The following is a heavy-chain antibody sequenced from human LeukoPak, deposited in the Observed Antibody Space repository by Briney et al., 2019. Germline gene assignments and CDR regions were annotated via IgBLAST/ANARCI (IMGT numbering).Heavy chain of an antibody. CDR2: ISSSGSTI. D-gene: IGHD3-22*01. Sequence: GGSLRLSCAASGFTFSSYEMNWVRQAPGKGLEWVSYISSSGSTIYYADSVKGRFTTSRDNAKNSLYLQMNSLRAEDTAVYYCARLHDYYDSRDYWGQGTLVTVSS. CDR1: GFTFSSYE. J-gene: IGHJ4*02. V-gene: IGHV3-48*03. CDR3: ARLHDYYDSRDY.